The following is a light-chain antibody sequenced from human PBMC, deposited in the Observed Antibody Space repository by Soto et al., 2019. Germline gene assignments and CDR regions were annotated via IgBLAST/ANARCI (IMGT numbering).Light chain of an antibody. CDR3: SSFTNRKTYV. Sequence: QSALTQPASVSGSPGQSIAMSCTGTSSDVGGYNSVSWFQQHPGKAPKLIIYDVNDRPSAVSDRFSGSKSGNTASLTISGLQTEDEADYYCSSFTNRKTYVFGTGTKVTVL. J-gene: IGLJ1*01. CDR2: DVN. CDR1: SSDVGGYNS. V-gene: IGLV2-14*01.